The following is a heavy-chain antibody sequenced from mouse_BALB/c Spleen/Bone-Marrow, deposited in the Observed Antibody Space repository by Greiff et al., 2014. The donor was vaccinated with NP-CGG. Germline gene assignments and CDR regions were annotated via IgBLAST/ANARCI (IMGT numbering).Heavy chain of an antibody. D-gene: IGHD2-4*01. CDR1: GYSITSDYV. CDR3: ARYDYDGVDY. J-gene: IGHJ2*01. V-gene: IGHV3-2*02. CDR2: ISYSGST. Sequence: VQLQQSGPGLVKPSQSLSFTCTVSGYSITSDYVWYWIRQFPGNKLEWMGYISYSGSTSYNPSLKSRISITRDTSKNQFFLQLNSVTNEDTATYYCARYDYDGVDYWGQGTTLTVSA.